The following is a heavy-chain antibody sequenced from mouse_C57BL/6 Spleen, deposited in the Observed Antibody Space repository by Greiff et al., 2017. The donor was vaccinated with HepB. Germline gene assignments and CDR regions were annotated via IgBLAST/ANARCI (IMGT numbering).Heavy chain of an antibody. CDR1: GYTFTDYE. Sequence: QVHVKQSGAELVRPGASVTLSCKASGYTFTDYEMHWVKQTPVHGLEWIGAIDPETGGTAYNQKFKGKAILTADKSSSTAYMELRSLTSEDSAVYYCTRGGYYGSSYVYAMDYWGQGTSVTVSS. D-gene: IGHD1-1*01. V-gene: IGHV1-15*01. J-gene: IGHJ4*01. CDR3: TRGGYYGSSYVYAMDY. CDR2: IDPETGGT.